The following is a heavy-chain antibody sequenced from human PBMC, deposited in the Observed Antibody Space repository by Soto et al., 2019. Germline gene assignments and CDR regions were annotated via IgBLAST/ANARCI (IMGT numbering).Heavy chain of an antibody. Sequence: QVQLQGSGPGLVKPSQTLSLTCTVSGGSISSGGYYWSWIRQHPGKGLEWIGYIYYSGSTYYNPSLKSRVTISVDTSKNQFSLKLSSVTAADTAVYYCARTTAPYDSSGYYYVGWFDPWGQGTLVTVSS. V-gene: IGHV4-31*03. CDR1: GGSISSGGYY. D-gene: IGHD3-22*01. CDR2: IYYSGST. CDR3: ARTTAPYDSSGYYYVGWFDP. J-gene: IGHJ5*02.